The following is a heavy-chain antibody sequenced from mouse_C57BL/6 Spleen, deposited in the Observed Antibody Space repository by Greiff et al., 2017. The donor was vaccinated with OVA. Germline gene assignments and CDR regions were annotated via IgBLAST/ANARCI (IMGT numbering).Heavy chain of an antibody. D-gene: IGHD3-3*01. CDR2: LYPGSGST. V-gene: IGHV1-55*01. CDR1: GYTFTSYW. Sequence: QVQLQQPGAELVKPGASVKMSCKASGYTFTSYWITWVKQRPGQGLEWIGDLYPGSGSTNYNEKFKSKATLTVDTSSSTAYMQLSSLTSEDSAVYYCARFLGQTYYAMDYWGQGTSVTVSS. J-gene: IGHJ4*01. CDR3: ARFLGQTYYAMDY.